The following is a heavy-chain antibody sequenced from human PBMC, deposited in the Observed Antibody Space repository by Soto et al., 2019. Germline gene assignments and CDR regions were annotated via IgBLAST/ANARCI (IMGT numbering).Heavy chain of an antibody. CDR1: GGTFSTDA. D-gene: IGHD6-19*01. CDR3: ARGIRYSSGWDFDY. CDR2: IIPMFGTP. J-gene: IGHJ4*02. Sequence: QVQLVQSGAEVRKPGSSVKVSCKSSGGTFSTDAISWVRQAPGQGLEWMGGIIPMFGTPNYAQKFQGKVTLAADKSTSTVYMELSSLRSEDTAVYFCARGIRYSSGWDFDYWGQGTLVTVSS. V-gene: IGHV1-69*06.